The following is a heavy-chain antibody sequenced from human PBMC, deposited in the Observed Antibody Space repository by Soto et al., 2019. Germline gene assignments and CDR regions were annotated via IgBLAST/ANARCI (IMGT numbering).Heavy chain of an antibody. V-gene: IGHV3-30*18. D-gene: IGHD1-26*01. CDR2: ISYDGSNK. CDR3: AKDSGSYQCYFDY. Sequence: QVQLVESGGGVVQPGRSLRLSCAASGFTFSSYGMHWVRQAPGKGLEWVAVISYDGSNKYYADSVKGRFNISRDNYKNTLYLQMNSLRAEDTAVYYCAKDSGSYQCYFDYWGQGTLVTVSS. CDR1: GFTFSSYG. J-gene: IGHJ4*02.